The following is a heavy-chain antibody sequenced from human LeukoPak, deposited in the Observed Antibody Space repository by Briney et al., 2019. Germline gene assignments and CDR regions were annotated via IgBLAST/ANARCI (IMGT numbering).Heavy chain of an antibody. CDR1: GYTFSSYD. CDR3: ARGPLTSGARYFDY. J-gene: IGHJ4*02. Sequence: ASVKVSRKASGYTFSSYDVNWVRQATGHGLEWMAWMNPNSGSTGYTQKFQGRVTFTRNASISTAYMELSSLRSDDTAVYYCARGPLTSGARYFDYWGQGTLVTVSS. CDR2: MNPNSGST. D-gene: IGHD6-19*01. V-gene: IGHV1-8*03.